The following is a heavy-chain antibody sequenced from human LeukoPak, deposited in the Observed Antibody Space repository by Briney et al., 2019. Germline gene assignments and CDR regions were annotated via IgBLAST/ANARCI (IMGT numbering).Heavy chain of an antibody. CDR2: ISGSGGST. D-gene: IGHD6-13*01. CDR3: AKLAAAGKNAYDY. V-gene: IGHV3-23*01. CDR1: GFTFDDYT. J-gene: IGHJ4*02. Sequence: GGSLRLSCAASGFTFDDYTMHWVRQAPGKGLEWVSAISGSGGSTYYADSVKGRFTISRDNSKNTLYLQMNSLRAEDTAVYYCAKLAAAGKNAYDYWGQGTLVTVSS.